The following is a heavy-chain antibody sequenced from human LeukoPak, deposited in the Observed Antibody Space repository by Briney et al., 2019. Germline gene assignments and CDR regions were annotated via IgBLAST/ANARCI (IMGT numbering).Heavy chain of an antibody. CDR3: ARSPNSSGYYYRAFDI. CDR2: IYTSGST. D-gene: IGHD3-22*01. J-gene: IGHJ3*02. Sequence: PSETLSLSCTASGGSISSYYWSWIRQPAGRGLEWIGRIYTSGSTNYNPSLKSRVTMSIDTSKNQFSLKLSSVTAADTAVYYCARSPNSSGYYYRAFDIWGQGTMVTVSS. V-gene: IGHV4-4*07. CDR1: GGSISSYY.